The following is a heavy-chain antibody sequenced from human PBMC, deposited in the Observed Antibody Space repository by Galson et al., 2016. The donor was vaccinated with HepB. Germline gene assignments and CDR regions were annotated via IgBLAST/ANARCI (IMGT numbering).Heavy chain of an antibody. J-gene: IGHJ4*02. V-gene: IGHV5-51*01. Sequence: QSGAEVKKPGESLKISCKGSGTSFTAFWIGWVRQMPGKGLEWMGIIYPPDSETRYSPSFQGQVTISADKSITTAYLQWSSLKASDTAMYYCARRYNWNDEYYFDHWGQGTLVTVSS. CDR3: ARRYNWNDEYYFDH. D-gene: IGHD1-1*01. CDR1: GTSFTAFW. CDR2: IYPPDSET.